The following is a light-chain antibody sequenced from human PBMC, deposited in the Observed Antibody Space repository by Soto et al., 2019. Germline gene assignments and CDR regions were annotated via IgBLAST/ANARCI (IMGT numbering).Light chain of an antibody. CDR3: QHYNSYSPRT. CDR1: QSISSW. V-gene: IGKV1-5*03. Sequence: DIQMTQSPSTLSASVGDRVTITCRASQSISSWLAWYQQKPGKAPKLQIYKPSSLESGVPSRFSGSGSGTEFTLTISSLQPDDFATYYCQHYNSYSPRTFGQRNKVEIK. CDR2: KPS. J-gene: IGKJ1*01.